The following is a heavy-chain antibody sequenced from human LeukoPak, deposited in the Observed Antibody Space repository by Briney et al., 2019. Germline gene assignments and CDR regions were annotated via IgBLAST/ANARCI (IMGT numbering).Heavy chain of an antibody. D-gene: IGHD1-14*01. CDR1: GYTFNNYW. Sequence: GESLKIPCQASGYTFNNYWIGWVRQMPGKGLEWMGLIYPDDSHTIYSPSFRGQVTMSADRSIATAYLQWSSLRASDTAMYFCARHSRIVVGTKGGFDIWGQGTMVIVSS. J-gene: IGHJ3*02. CDR3: ARHSRIVVGTKGGFDI. V-gene: IGHV5-51*01. CDR2: IYPDDSHT.